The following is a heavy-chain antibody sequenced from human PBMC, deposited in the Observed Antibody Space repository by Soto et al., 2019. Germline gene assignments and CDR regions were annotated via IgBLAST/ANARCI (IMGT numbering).Heavy chain of an antibody. D-gene: IGHD5-12*01. Sequence: QVQLVHSGAEVKKPGSSVKVSCKASGGTFSSYTISWVRQAPGQGLEWMGRIIPILGIANYAQKFQGRVTITADNSTSTAYMELSSLRAEDTAVYYCASGSGYENLHWGQGTLVTVSS. CDR1: GGTFSSYT. J-gene: IGHJ4*02. V-gene: IGHV1-69*02. CDR2: IIPILGIA. CDR3: ASGSGYENLH.